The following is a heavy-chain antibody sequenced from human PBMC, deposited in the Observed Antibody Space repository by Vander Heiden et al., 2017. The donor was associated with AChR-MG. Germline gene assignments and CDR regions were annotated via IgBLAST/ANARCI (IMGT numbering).Heavy chain of an antibody. J-gene: IGHJ4*02. CDR2: ISSSSGTI. V-gene: IGHV3-48*02. Sequence: EVNLVESGGDLVQHGGHLIFSCAVAGFTFSSYGMSWVRQAPGKGLEWVSYISSSSGTIYYADSVKGRFTISRDNAKNSLYLQMNSLRDEDTAVYYCASLIIVVTMGDYWGQGTLVTVSS. CDR3: ASLIIVVTMGDY. CDR1: GFTFSSYG. D-gene: IGHD3-22*01.